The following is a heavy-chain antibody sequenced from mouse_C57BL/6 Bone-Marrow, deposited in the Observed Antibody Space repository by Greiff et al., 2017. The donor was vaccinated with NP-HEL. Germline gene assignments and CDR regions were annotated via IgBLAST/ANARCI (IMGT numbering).Heavy chain of an antibody. Sequence: DVKLVESGGGLVKPGGSLKLSCAASGFTFSDYGMHWVRQAPEKGLEWVAYISSGSSTIYYADTVKGRFTISRDNATNTLFLQMTSLRSEDTARYYCASPITTVVATTDWYFDVWGTGTTVTVSS. CDR2: ISSGSSTI. D-gene: IGHD1-1*01. J-gene: IGHJ1*03. V-gene: IGHV5-17*01. CDR1: GFTFSDYG. CDR3: ASPITTVVATTDWYFDV.